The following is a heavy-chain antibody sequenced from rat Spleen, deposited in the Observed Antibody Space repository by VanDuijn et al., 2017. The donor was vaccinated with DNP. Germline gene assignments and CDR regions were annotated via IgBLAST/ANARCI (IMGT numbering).Heavy chain of an antibody. CDR2: IQSGGKT. D-gene: IGHD1-11*01. CDR3: IWEGPFTLFPH. J-gene: IGHJ3*01. Sequence: QVQLKESGPGLVQPSQTLSLTCSVSGFSLTNYHVHWVRQPPGKGLEWMGRIQSGGKTDYNSPFKSRLSITRDTSKSQVFLKMTSVRTEDTAVYYCIWEGPFTLFPHWGQGTLVTVSS. CDR1: GFSLTNYH. V-gene: IGHV2-19*01.